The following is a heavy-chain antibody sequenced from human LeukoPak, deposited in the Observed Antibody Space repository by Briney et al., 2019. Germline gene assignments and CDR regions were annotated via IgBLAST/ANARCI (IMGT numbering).Heavy chain of an antibody. CDR3: AKDAVSGAADP. J-gene: IGHJ5*02. Sequence: GGSLRLSCAASGFTFSSYSMNWVRQAPGKGLEWVSSISSSSSYIYYADSVEGRFTISRDNAKNILYLHMNSLSADDTAVYYCAKDAVSGAADPWGQGILVTVSS. D-gene: IGHD3-3*01. CDR1: GFTFSSYS. CDR2: ISSSSSYI. V-gene: IGHV3-21*01.